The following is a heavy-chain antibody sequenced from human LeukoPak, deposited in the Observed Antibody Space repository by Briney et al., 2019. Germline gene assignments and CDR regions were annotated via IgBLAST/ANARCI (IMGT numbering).Heavy chain of an antibody. J-gene: IGHJ6*02. CDR1: AFTFSSYW. V-gene: IGHV3-74*01. CDR2: ISSGGSST. CDR3: ARDRGDSSGYYYENYYGMDV. Sequence: PGGSLRLSCTVSAFTFSSYWMHWVRQAPGKGLVWVSHISSGGSSTSYADSVKGRFTISRDNAKNTLYLQMNSLRAEDTAVYYCARDRGDSSGYYYENYYGMDVWGQGTTVTVSS. D-gene: IGHD3-22*01.